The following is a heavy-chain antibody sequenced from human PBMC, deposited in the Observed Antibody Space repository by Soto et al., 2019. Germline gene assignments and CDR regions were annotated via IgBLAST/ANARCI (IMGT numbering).Heavy chain of an antibody. V-gene: IGHV4-59*01. CDR3: ARVAYYDSSGYDAFDI. Sequence: TLXLTCTVSCSSISSYYWSWIRQPPGKGLEWIGYIYYSGSTNYNPSLKSRVTISVDTSKNQFSLKLSSVTAADTAVYYCARVAYYDSSGYDAFDIWGQGTMVTVSS. CDR1: CSSISSYY. CDR2: IYYSGST. D-gene: IGHD3-22*01. J-gene: IGHJ3*02.